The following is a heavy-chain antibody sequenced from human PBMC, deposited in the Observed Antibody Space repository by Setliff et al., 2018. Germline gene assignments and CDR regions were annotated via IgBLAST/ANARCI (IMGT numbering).Heavy chain of an antibody. J-gene: IGHJ4*02. CDR2: ISASGDTT. D-gene: IGHD1-26*01. CDR1: EYTSSRYA. CDR3: CSGSYLFVY. Sequence: GGSLRLSCAASEYTSSRYAMTWVRQAPGKGLEWVSIISASGDTTYYADSVKGRLTISRDNSKNTLYLQMNSLRAEDTAVYYCCSGSYLFVYWGQGSLVTVSS. V-gene: IGHV3-23*01.